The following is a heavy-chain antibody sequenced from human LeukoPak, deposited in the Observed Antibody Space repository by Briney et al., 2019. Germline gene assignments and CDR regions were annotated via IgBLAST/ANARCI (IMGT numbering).Heavy chain of an antibody. CDR3: ARDALRYGPYYIDY. D-gene: IGHD3-9*01. J-gene: IGHJ4*02. Sequence: PGGSLRLSCAASGFTFSSYEMNWVRQAPGKGLEWVANIKQDGSEKYYVDSVKGRFTISRDNAKNSLYLQMNSLRAEDTAVYYCARDALRYGPYYIDYWGQGTLVTVSS. V-gene: IGHV3-7*01. CDR1: GFTFSSYE. CDR2: IKQDGSEK.